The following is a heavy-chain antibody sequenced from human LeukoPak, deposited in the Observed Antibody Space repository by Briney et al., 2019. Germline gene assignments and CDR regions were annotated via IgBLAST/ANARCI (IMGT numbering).Heavy chain of an antibody. V-gene: IGHV4-34*01. D-gene: IGHD3-22*01. CDR1: GGSFSGYY. CDR2: INHIRST. CDR3: ATVSKRQPYYYDSSSYYKGHSDY. Sequence: PSESLSLTCAVYGGSFSGYYWSWIRQPPGKGLDWSGEINHIRSTNYNPSLKSRVTISVDTSKNQFSLKLSSVTASDTAVYYSATVSKRQPYYYDSSSYYKGHSDYWGHGTMVTVSS. J-gene: IGHJ4*01.